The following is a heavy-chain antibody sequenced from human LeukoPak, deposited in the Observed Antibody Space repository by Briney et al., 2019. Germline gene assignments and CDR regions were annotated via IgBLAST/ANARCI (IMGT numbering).Heavy chain of an antibody. CDR3: ARDQNSSGWYYFDY. Sequence: SETLSLTCTVSGGSISSGSDYWSWIRQPAGKGLEWIGRIYTSGSTNYNPSLKSRVTISVDTSKNQFSLKLSSVTAADTAVYYCARDQNSSGWYYFDYWGQGTLVTVSS. V-gene: IGHV4-61*02. D-gene: IGHD6-19*01. J-gene: IGHJ4*02. CDR2: IYTSGST. CDR1: GGSISSGSDY.